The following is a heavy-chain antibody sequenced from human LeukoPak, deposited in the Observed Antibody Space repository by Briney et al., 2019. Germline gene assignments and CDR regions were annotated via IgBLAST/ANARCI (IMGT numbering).Heavy chain of an antibody. CDR3: ASDYDSSGSAFTSLAY. CDR2: IIPIFGTA. V-gene: IGHV1-69*05. J-gene: IGHJ4*02. Sequence: SVKVSCMACGGTFSRHAISWVRQAPGPALEWMGGIIPIFGTANYAQKFQGRLTITREESTSTAYMELSSLRSEDTAVYYCASDYDSSGSAFTSLAYWGQGTLVTVSS. CDR1: GGTFSRHA. D-gene: IGHD3-22*01.